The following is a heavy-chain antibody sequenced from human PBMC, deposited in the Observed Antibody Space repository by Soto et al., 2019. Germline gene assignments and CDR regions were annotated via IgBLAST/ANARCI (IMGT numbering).Heavy chain of an antibody. CDR2: INPNSGGT. Sequence: ASVKVSCKASGFTFTSYGISWVRQAPGQGLEWMGWINPNSGGTNYAQKFQGWVTMTRDTSISTAYMELSRLRSDDTAVYYCARERIQLWLRRYYYGMDVWGQGTTVTVS. CDR3: ARERIQLWLRRYYYGMDV. V-gene: IGHV1-2*04. J-gene: IGHJ6*02. D-gene: IGHD5-18*01. CDR1: GFTFTSYG.